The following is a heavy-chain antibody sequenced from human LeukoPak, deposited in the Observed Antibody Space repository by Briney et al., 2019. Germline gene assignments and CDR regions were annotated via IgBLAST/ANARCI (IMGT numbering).Heavy chain of an antibody. Sequence: SETLSLTCTVSGGSISSSSYYWGWIRQPPGKGLEWIGSIYYSGSTYYNPSLKSRVTISVDTSKNQFSLKLSSVTAADTAVYYCARHLQWLVLSYWGQGTLVTVSS. CDR2: IYYSGST. V-gene: IGHV4-39*01. CDR1: GGSISSSSYY. J-gene: IGHJ4*02. CDR3: ARHLQWLVLSY. D-gene: IGHD6-19*01.